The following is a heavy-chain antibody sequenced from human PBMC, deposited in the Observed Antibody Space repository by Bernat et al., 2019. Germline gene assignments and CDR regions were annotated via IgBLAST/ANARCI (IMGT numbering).Heavy chain of an antibody. V-gene: IGHV5-10-1*01. CDR2: IDPCDSFI. J-gene: IGHJ6*02. Sequence: EVQLVQSGAEVKKPGESLRISCQGSGYTFTSYRITWVRQMPGKGLEWMGRIDPCDSFINYSPSFQGHVTFSSDKSSNTVYLQWGTLRASDTATYFCAREGGYHYGMDVWGLGTTVTVSS. D-gene: IGHD3-16*01. CDR1: GYTFTSYR. CDR3: AREGGYHYGMDV.